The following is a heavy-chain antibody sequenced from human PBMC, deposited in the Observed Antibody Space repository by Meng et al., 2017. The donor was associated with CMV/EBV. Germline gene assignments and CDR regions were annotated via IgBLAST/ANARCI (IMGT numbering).Heavy chain of an antibody. Sequence: SETLSLTCTVSGGSISSISYYWGWIRQPPGKGLEWIGSIYYSGSTYYNPSLTSRVTISVDTSKNQFSLKLSSVTAADTAVYYCARSGYCSSTSCYRLQNYYYYYGMDVWGQGTTVTVSS. J-gene: IGHJ6*02. CDR1: GGSISSISYY. CDR3: ARSGYCSSTSCYRLQNYYYYYGMDV. V-gene: IGHV4-39*07. CDR2: IYYSGST. D-gene: IGHD2-2*02.